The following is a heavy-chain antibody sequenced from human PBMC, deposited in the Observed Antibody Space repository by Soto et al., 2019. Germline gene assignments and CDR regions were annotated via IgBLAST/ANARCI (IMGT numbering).Heavy chain of an antibody. CDR1: GYTFTSYD. CDR3: ARKGRLSIAARTQNWFDP. V-gene: IGHV1-8*01. Sequence: ASGKVSCKASGYTFTSYDINWVRQATGQGLEWMGWMNPNSGNTGYAQKFQGRVTMTRNTSISTAYMELSSLRSEDTAVYYCARKGRLSIAARTQNWFDPWGQGTLVTVSS. J-gene: IGHJ5*02. D-gene: IGHD6-6*01. CDR2: MNPNSGNT.